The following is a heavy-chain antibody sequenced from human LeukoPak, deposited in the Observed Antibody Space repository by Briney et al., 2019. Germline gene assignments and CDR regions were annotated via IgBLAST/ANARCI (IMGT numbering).Heavy chain of an antibody. CDR1: GFTFSNFA. D-gene: IGHD3-3*02. Sequence: GGSLRLSCVASGFTFSNFAMNWVRQAPGKGLEWVSVVTGDSGTTHYADSVKGRFTISRGNSKNTVYLQMNSLRDEDTAVYYCARQLAGLAPPGFIDSWGQGTLVTVSS. J-gene: IGHJ4*02. V-gene: IGHV3-23*01. CDR2: VTGDSGTT. CDR3: ARQLAGLAPPGFIDS.